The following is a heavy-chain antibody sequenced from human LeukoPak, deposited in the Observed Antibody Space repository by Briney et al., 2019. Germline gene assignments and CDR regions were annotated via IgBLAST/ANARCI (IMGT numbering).Heavy chain of an antibody. V-gene: IGHV3-30*04. CDR3: VRSAFHAGSGNYYDY. CDR2: ISNDGTNK. J-gene: IGHJ4*02. D-gene: IGHD3-22*01. Sequence: GESLRLSCAASGFTFSSYSMHWVRQAPGKGLEWVAVISNDGTNKNLADSAKGRFTISRDNAENTLYLQMNSLRVEDTAVYYCVRSAFHAGSGNYYDYWGQGTLVTVSS. CDR1: GFTFSSYS.